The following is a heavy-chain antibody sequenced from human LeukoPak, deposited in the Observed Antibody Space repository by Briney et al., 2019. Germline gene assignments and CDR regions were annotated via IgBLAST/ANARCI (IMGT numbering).Heavy chain of an antibody. Sequence: GGSLRLSCAASGFTFSSYSMNWVRQAPGKGLEWVSFISSSSSYIQYADSVKGRFTISSDNAKNSLYLQMNSLRVEDTAVYYCARVGYSRTWHSGSAFDIWGQGTMVTVSS. V-gene: IGHV3-21*01. D-gene: IGHD6-13*01. CDR1: GFTFSSYS. J-gene: IGHJ3*02. CDR3: ARVGYSRTWHSGSAFDI. CDR2: ISSSSSYI.